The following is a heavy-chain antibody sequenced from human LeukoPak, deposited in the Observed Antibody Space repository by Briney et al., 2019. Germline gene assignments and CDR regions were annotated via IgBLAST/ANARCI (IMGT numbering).Heavy chain of an antibody. D-gene: IGHD6-6*01. CDR2: MNPITGNT. CDR3: ARKRYSSSSNYYYMDV. CDR1: GYTFTSYD. V-gene: IGHV1-8*03. Sequence: ASVKVSRKASGYTFTSYDINWVRQATGQGLEWMGWMNPITGNTGYAQKFQGRVTISKNTSISTAYMELSSLRSEDTAVYYCARKRYSSSSNYYYMDVWGRGTTVTVSS. J-gene: IGHJ6*03.